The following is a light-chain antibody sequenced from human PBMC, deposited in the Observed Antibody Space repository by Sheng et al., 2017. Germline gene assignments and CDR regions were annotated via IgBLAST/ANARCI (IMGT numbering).Light chain of an antibody. CDR1: QSVGSNS. CDR2: AAS. V-gene: IGKV3-20*01. J-gene: IGKJ1*01. CDR3: QQYRFLPET. Sequence: EIVLTQSPVTLSLSPGERATLSCRASQSVGSNSLAWYQHKLGQAPRLLIYAASTRATGIPDRFSGSGSGTDFTLTITRLEPEDFAVYHCQQYRFLPETFGQGTRV.